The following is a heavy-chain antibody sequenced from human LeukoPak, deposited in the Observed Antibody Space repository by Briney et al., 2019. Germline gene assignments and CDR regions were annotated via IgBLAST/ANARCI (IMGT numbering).Heavy chain of an antibody. Sequence: GGSLRLSYAASGFTFSSYGMHWVRQAPGKGLEWVAFIRYDGSNKYYADSVKGRFTISRDNSKNTLYLQMNSLRAEDTAVYYCAKVYHYDYDAFDIWGQGTMVTVSS. V-gene: IGHV3-30*02. CDR3: AKVYHYDYDAFDI. D-gene: IGHD3-22*01. J-gene: IGHJ3*02. CDR2: IRYDGSNK. CDR1: GFTFSSYG.